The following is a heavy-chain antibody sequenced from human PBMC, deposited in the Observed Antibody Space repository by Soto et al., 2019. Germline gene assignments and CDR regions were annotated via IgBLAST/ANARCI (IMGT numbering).Heavy chain of an antibody. CDR1: GFTFSSYS. CDR2: ISSSSSYI. J-gene: IGHJ5*02. D-gene: IGHD5-12*01. CDR3: ARTVEPLTSLWLRYDPNGFDP. Sequence: GGSLRLSCAASGFTFSSYSMNWVSQAPGKGLEWVSSISSSSSYIYYADSVKGRFTISRDNAKNSLYLQMNSLRAEDTAVYYCARTVEPLTSLWLRYDPNGFDPWGQGTLVTVSA. V-gene: IGHV3-21*01.